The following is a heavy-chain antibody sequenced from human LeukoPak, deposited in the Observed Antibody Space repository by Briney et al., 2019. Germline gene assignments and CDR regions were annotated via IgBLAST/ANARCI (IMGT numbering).Heavy chain of an antibody. Sequence: GGSLRLSCGASGFSFSSYWMSWVRQAPGKGLEWVANIKQDGSKEYYVDSVKGRFTISGDNAKNSLPLQMNSLRAEDTAVYYCARDEGYCSSTSCYFYYFDYWGQGTLVTVSS. V-gene: IGHV3-7*01. J-gene: IGHJ4*02. CDR2: IKQDGSKE. CDR1: GFSFSSYW. D-gene: IGHD2-2*01. CDR3: ARDEGYCSSTSCYFYYFDY.